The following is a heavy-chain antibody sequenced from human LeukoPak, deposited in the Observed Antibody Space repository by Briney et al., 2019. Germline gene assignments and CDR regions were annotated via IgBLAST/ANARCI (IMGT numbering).Heavy chain of an antibody. Sequence: ASVKVSCKTSGYTFTGYYTHWVRQAPGQGLEWMGWMSPKSANTGFAQKFQGRVTITRDTSISTAYMELSSLTSEDTAVYYCARTPPRGLIDFWGQGTLVTVSS. J-gene: IGHJ4*02. V-gene: IGHV1-8*03. CDR1: GYTFTGYY. CDR2: MSPKSANT. D-gene: IGHD3-16*01. CDR3: ARTPPRGLIDF.